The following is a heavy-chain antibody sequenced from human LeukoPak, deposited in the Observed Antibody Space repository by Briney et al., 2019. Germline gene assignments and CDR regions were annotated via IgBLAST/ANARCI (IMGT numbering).Heavy chain of an antibody. CDR2: IKQDGSEK. CDR1: GFTFSNAW. Sequence: PGGSLRLSCAASGFTFSNAWMSWVRQAPGKGLEWVANIKQDGSEKYYVDSVKGRFTISRDNAKNSLYLQMNSLRAEDTAVYYCARFSSGRVEMATMERAFDIWGQGTMVTVSS. V-gene: IGHV3-7*01. CDR3: ARFSSGRVEMATMERAFDI. D-gene: IGHD5-24*01. J-gene: IGHJ3*02.